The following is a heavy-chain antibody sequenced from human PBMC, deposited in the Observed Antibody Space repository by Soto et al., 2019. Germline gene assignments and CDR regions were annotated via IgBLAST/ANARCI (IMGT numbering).Heavy chain of an antibody. D-gene: IGHD3-22*01. J-gene: IGHJ5*02. Sequence: PSATLSLTCTVSGCSIISYYWSWILQPPGQGLEWIGYIYYSGSTNYNPSLKSRVTISVDTSKNQFSLKLSSVTAADTAVDYGAGAGTYYSDMCGLEPLGQGTLVSVS. V-gene: IGHV4-59*01. CDR3: AGAGTYYSDMCGLEP. CDR2: IYYSGST. CDR1: GCSIISYY.